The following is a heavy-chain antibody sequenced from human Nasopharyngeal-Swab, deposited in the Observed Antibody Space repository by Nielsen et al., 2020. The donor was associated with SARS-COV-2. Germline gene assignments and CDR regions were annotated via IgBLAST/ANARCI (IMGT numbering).Heavy chain of an antibody. CDR3: AKDGGYSYGSYYYYYMDV. D-gene: IGHD5-18*01. CDR1: EFTFDDYA. CDR2: ISWNSGSI. V-gene: IGHV3-9*01. Sequence: GGSLRLSCAASEFTFDDYAMHWVRQAPGKGLEWVSGISWNSGSIGYADSVKGRFTISRDNAKNSLYLQMNSLRAEDTALYYCAKDGGYSYGSYYYYYMDVWGKGTTVTVSS. J-gene: IGHJ6*03.